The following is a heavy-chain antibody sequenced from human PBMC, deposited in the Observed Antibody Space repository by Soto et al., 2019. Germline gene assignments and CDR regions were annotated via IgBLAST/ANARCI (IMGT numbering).Heavy chain of an antibody. J-gene: IGHJ3*02. Sequence: ASVKVSCKASGYTFTSYDINWVRQATGQGLEWMGWMNPNSGNTGYAQKFQGRVTMTRNTSISTAYMELSSLRSEDTAVYYCAKDIYCSGGSCYYDAFDIWGQGTMVPVSS. CDR1: GYTFTSYD. CDR3: AKDIYCSGGSCYYDAFDI. CDR2: MNPNSGNT. D-gene: IGHD2-15*01. V-gene: IGHV1-8*01.